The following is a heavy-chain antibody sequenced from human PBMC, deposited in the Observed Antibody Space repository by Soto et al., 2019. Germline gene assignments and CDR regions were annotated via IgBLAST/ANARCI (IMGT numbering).Heavy chain of an antibody. D-gene: IGHD6-19*01. CDR2: IYYSGST. V-gene: IGHV4-39*01. CDR1: GGSISGSSYY. J-gene: IGHJ3*02. Sequence: PSETLSLTCTVSGGSISGSSYYWGWIRQPPGKGLEWIGSIYYSGSTYYNPSLKSRVTISVDTSKNQFSLKLSSVTAADTAVYYCARQGRQWLDFGVFDIWGQGTMVTVSS. CDR3: ARQGRQWLDFGVFDI.